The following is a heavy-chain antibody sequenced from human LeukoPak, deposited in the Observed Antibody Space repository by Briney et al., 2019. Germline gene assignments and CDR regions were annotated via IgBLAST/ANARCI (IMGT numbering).Heavy chain of an antibody. J-gene: IGHJ4*02. CDR3: AKSETTLSTSFDS. CDR2: ISYDGSNK. D-gene: IGHD2/OR15-2a*01. V-gene: IGHV3-30-3*02. Sequence: PGRSLRLSCAASGFTFSSYAMHWVRQAPGKGLEWVAVISYDGSNKYYADSVKGRFTISRDNSKNTLFLQMNSLRAEDTALYYCAKSETTLSTSFDSWGQGTLVTVSS. CDR1: GFTFSSYA.